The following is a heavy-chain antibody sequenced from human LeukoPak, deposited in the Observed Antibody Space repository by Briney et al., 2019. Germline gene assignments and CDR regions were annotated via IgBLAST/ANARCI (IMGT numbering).Heavy chain of an antibody. J-gene: IGHJ3*02. Sequence: ASVKVSCKASGYTFTDYYMHWVRQAPGQGLEWMGWIVTNNGGTNYAQNFKGRVTMTRDTSVSTDYVEVSDLKSDDTAVYYCARGGPHHGFDIWAQGTMVTVSS. V-gene: IGHV1-2*02. CDR2: IVTNNGGT. CDR3: ARGGPHHGFDI. CDR1: GYTFTDYY.